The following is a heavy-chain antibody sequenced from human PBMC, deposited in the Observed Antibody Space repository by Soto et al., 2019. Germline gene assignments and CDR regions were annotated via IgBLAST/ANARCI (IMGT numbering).Heavy chain of an antibody. J-gene: IGHJ6*02. CDR2: IAYDGSDK. CDR1: AFSFSSYG. CDR3: AKSAVAGYYYYGMDV. V-gene: IGHV3-30*18. D-gene: IGHD6-19*01. Sequence: QVQLVESGGGVVQPGRSLRLSCAASAFSFSSYGMHWVRQAPGTGPEWVAVIAYDGSDKYYADSVKGRFIISRDNSKNTLYLQMNSLRVEDTAVYYCAKSAVAGYYYYGMDVWGQGTTVTVSS.